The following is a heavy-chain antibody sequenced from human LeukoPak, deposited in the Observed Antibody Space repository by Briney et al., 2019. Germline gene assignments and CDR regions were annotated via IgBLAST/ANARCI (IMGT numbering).Heavy chain of an antibody. J-gene: IGHJ6*02. CDR1: GGSISSYY. V-gene: IGHV4-59*01. D-gene: IGHD1-26*01. CDR2: IYYSGST. CDR3: ARDGGDSGSYWGYYYYYGMDV. Sequence: PETLSLTCTVSGGSISSYYWSWIRQPPGKGLEWIGYIYYSGSTNYNPSLKSRVTISVDTSKNQFSLKLSSVTAADTAVYYCARDGGDSGSYWGYYYYYGMDVWGQGTTVTVSS.